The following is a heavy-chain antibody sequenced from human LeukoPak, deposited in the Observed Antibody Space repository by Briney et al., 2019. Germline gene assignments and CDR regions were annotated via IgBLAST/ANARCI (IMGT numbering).Heavy chain of an antibody. CDR3: VSMTGGNWFDP. D-gene: IGHD3-9*01. CDR1: GFAFSSYA. CDR2: IYSGGST. J-gene: IGHJ5*02. V-gene: IGHV3-66*01. Sequence: GGSLRLSCAASGFAFSSYAMSWVRQAPGKGLEWVSVIYSGGSTYYADSVKGRFTISRDNSKNTLYLQMNSLRAEDTAVYYCVSMTGGNWFDPWGQGTLVTVSS.